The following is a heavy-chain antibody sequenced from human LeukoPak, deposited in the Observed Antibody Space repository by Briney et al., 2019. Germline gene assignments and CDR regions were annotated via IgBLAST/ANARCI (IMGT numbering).Heavy chain of an antibody. CDR3: AKDGFEVKQQLVHNRGDWRGRLPMDV. D-gene: IGHD6-13*01. CDR2: IRYDGSNK. J-gene: IGHJ6*04. Sequence: QAGGSLRLSCAASGFTFSSYGMHWVRQAPGKGLEWVAFIRYDGSNKYYADSVKGRFTISRDNSKNTLYLQMNSLRAEDTAVYYCAKDGFEVKQQLVHNRGDWRGRLPMDVWGKGTTVTISS. CDR1: GFTFSSYG. V-gene: IGHV3-30*02.